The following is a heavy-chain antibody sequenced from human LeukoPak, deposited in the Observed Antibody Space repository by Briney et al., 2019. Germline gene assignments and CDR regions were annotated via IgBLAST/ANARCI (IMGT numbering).Heavy chain of an antibody. J-gene: IGHJ4*02. CDR2: ISYSGST. CDR1: GSSISNYY. V-gene: IGHV4-59*08. D-gene: IGHD3-10*01. Sequence: SETLSLTCTVSGSSISNYYWSWIRQTPGKGLEWIGYISYSGSTNYNSSLKSRVTISVDTSKNQFSLKLSSVTAADTAVYYCARRGSRIEYWGQGTLVTVYS. CDR3: ARRGSRIEY.